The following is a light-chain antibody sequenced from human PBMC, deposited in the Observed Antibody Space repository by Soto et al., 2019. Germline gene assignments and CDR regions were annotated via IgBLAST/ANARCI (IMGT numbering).Light chain of an antibody. J-gene: IGKJ3*01. CDR1: QSISDW. CDR3: QHYNSLSS. V-gene: IGKV1-5*03. Sequence: DIQMTQSPSTLSASVGDRVTITCRASQSISDWLAWYQQKPGKVPKLLIYKASNLESGVPSRFSGSGSGTEFTLTISSLQPDDLATYYCQHYNSLSSFGPGTKVD. CDR2: KAS.